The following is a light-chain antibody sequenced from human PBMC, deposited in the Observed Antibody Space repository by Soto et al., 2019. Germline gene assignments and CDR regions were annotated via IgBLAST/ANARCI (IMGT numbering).Light chain of an antibody. J-gene: IGKJ1*01. Sequence: IQITQSPSTLYASVGDRVTMTCRASQSISSSVAWYQQKPGKAPKLLISDASRLESGVPSSFSGSGSGREFTLTISSLQPDDFATYYCQQYNSDSPTTFGQGTKVDI. CDR1: QSISSS. CDR2: DAS. V-gene: IGKV1-5*01. CDR3: QQYNSDSPTT.